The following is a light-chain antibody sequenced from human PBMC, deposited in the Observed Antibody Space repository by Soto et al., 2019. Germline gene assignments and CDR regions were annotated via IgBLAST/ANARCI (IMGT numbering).Light chain of an antibody. CDR2: KAS. Sequence: DIQMTQSPSALSASVGDRVTITCRASQSISSYLNWYQQEPGKAPKLLIYKASSLESGVPSRFSGRGFGTEFTLSISSLQPDDSATYYCQQYDSYPLTFGGGTKVDI. CDR3: QQYDSYPLT. V-gene: IGKV1-5*03. CDR1: QSISSY. J-gene: IGKJ4*01.